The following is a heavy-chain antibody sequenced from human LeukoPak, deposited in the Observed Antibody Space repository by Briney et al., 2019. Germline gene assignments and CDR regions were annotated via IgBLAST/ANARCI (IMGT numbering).Heavy chain of an antibody. CDR3: AKDRHSGINYYFDY. Sequence: GGSLRLSCAASGFTFSSYAMHRIRQAPGKGLEWVAVISYDGSNKYYADSVKGRFTISRDNSKNTLYLQMNSLRAEDTAIYYCAKDRHSGINYYFDYWGQGTLVTVSS. CDR1: GFTFSSYA. CDR2: ISYDGSNK. D-gene: IGHD1-26*01. J-gene: IGHJ4*02. V-gene: IGHV3-30-3*01.